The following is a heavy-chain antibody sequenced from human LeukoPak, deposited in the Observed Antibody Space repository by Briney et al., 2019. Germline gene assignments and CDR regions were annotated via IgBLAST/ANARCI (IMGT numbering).Heavy chain of an antibody. V-gene: IGHV3-30*04. CDR2: ISSDGTNK. Sequence: GGSLRLSCVVSGFIFNNYAMHWVRQAPGKGLEWVAVISSDGTNKYFADSVRGRFTVSRDNSKNTLYLQLDSLRAEDTAVYYCAGCAGNSCYFDYWGQGTLVIVSS. CDR3: AGCAGNSCYFDY. J-gene: IGHJ4*02. D-gene: IGHD1-1*01. CDR1: GFIFNNYA.